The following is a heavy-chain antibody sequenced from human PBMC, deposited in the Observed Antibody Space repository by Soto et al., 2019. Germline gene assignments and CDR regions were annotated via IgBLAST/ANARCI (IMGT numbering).Heavy chain of an antibody. CDR2: IYYSGST. Sequence: PSETLSLTCTVSGGSISSYYWSWIRQPPGKGLEWIGYIYYSGSTNYNPSLKSRVTISVDTSKNQFSLKLSSVTAADTAVYYCAREGTAADQNWFDPWGQGTLVTVSS. J-gene: IGHJ5*02. CDR3: AREGTAADQNWFDP. D-gene: IGHD6-13*01. CDR1: GGSISSYY. V-gene: IGHV4-59*01.